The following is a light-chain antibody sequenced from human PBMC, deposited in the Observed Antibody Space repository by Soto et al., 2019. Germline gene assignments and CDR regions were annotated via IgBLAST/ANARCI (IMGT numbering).Light chain of an antibody. Sequence: AIRMTQSPFSFSASTGDRVTITCRASQDIDTSLAWFQQRPGKAPKLLIYAASGLESGVPSTFSGSGSGTEFTLTISSVQPDDFATYFCQHYDTFSWTFGQGTKVDIK. J-gene: IGKJ1*01. CDR2: AAS. V-gene: IGKV1-8*01. CDR1: QDIDTS. CDR3: QHYDTFSWT.